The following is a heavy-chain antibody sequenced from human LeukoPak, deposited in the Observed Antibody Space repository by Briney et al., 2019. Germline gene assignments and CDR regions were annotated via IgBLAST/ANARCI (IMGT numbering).Heavy chain of an antibody. D-gene: IGHD1-26*01. J-gene: IGHJ4*02. CDR1: GGSISGYY. Sequence: SETLSLTCNVSGGSISGYYWSWIRQPPGKTLEWVGTVSYGGSSNYNPSLESRVTISVDTSKIHFSLKLSSVTAADTAVYYCARQHTRSVVGATHVDYWGQGTLVTVSS. V-gene: IGHV4-59*08. CDR2: VSYGGSS. CDR3: ARQHTRSVVGATHVDY.